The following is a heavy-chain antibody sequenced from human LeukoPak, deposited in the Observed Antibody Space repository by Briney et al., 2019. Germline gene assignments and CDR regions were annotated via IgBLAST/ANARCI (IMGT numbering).Heavy chain of an antibody. J-gene: IGHJ6*02. CDR1: GFTFSSYA. CDR2: ISGSGGGT. D-gene: IGHD6-19*01. CDR3: AKASGAVAANYYYGVDV. V-gene: IGHV3-23*01. Sequence: GGSLRLSCAASGFTFSSYAMSWVRQAPGKGLEWVSGISGSGGGTFYADSVKGRFTISRDNSKNTLYLQMNSLRAEDTAVYYCAKASGAVAANYYYGVDVWGQGTTVTVSS.